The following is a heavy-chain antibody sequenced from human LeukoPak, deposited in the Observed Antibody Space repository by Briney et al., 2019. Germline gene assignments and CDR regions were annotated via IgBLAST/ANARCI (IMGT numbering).Heavy chain of an antibody. CDR3: ARDYRGVIPLRPLGY. V-gene: IGHV3-66*01. Sequence: PGGSLRLSCAASGFTVSSNYMSWVRQAPGKGLEWVSVIYSGGNTYYADSVKGRFTISRDNSKNTLYLQMNSLRAEDTAVYYCARDYRGVIPLRPLGYWGQGTLVTVSS. J-gene: IGHJ4*02. CDR1: GFTVSSNY. D-gene: IGHD3-10*01. CDR2: IYSGGNT.